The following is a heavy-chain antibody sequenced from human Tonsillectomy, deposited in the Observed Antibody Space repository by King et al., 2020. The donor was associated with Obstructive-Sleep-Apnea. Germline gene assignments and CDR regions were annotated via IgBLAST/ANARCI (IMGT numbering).Heavy chain of an antibody. CDR2: IYYSGST. J-gene: IGHJ4*02. CDR1: GGSISSYY. V-gene: IGHV4-59*01. Sequence: VQLQESGPGLVKPSETLSLTCTVSGGSISSYYWSWIRQPPGKGLEWIGYIYYSGSTNYNPSLKSRVTISVDTSKNQFSLKLSSVTAADTAVYYCARVEYSSCWYEGYYFDYWGLGTLVTVSS. D-gene: IGHD6-19*01. CDR3: ARVEYSSCWYEGYYFDY.